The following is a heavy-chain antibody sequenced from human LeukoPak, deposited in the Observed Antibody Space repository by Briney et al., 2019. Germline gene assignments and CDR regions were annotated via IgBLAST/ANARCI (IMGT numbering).Heavy chain of an antibody. V-gene: IGHV3-74*01. CDR1: GFTFSSYW. D-gene: IGHD5-24*01. CDR2: INSDGSST. Sequence: PGGSLRLSCAASGFTFSSYWMHWVRQAPGKGLVWVSRINSDGSSTTYADSVKGRFTISRDNAKNTPYLQMNSLTAEDTAVYYCVRDKGDGYNYGYWGQGTLVTVSS. CDR3: VRDKGDGYNYGY. J-gene: IGHJ4*02.